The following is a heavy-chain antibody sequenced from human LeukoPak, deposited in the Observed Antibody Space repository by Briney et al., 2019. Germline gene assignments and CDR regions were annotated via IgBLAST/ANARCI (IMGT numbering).Heavy chain of an antibody. CDR2: VYHIGTT. J-gene: IGHJ5*02. CDR1: GGSISSYY. V-gene: IGHV4-4*09. Sequence: PSETLSLTCTVSGGSISSYYWSWIRQAPGKGLEWIGNVYHIGTTTYNSSLKGRVTISVDTSKNHFSLEMASVTPEDTALYYCARNTSSSPWFDPWGQGTLVIVSS. D-gene: IGHD6-6*01. CDR3: ARNTSSSPWFDP.